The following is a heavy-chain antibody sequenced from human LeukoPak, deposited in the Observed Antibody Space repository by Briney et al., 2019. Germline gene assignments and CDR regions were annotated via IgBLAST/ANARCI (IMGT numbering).Heavy chain of an antibody. J-gene: IGHJ4*02. D-gene: IGHD2-8*02. Sequence: VASVKVSCKASAYTFTNYGISWVRQAPGQGLEWMGWIRAYNGNTNYEQKVQGRVTMTTDTSTSTAYMELRSLTSDGTAVYYCARASAHWSDYWGQGTLVTVSS. CDR2: IRAYNGNT. CDR1: AYTFTNYG. V-gene: IGHV1-18*01. CDR3: ARASAHWSDY.